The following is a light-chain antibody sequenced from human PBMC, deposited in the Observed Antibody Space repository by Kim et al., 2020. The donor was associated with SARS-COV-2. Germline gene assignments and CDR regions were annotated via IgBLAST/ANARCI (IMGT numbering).Light chain of an antibody. Sequence: SYELTQPPSVSVAPGKTARITCGGNNIGSKSVHWYQQKPGQAPVLVIYYDSDRPSGIPERFSGSNSGNTATLTISRVEAGDEADYYCQAWDSSSDHYYV. CDR3: QAWDSSSDHYYV. J-gene: IGLJ1*01. V-gene: IGLV3-21*04. CDR2: YDS. CDR1: NIGSKS.